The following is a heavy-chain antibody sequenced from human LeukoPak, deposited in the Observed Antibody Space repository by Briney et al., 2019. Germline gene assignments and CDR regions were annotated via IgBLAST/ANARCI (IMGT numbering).Heavy chain of an antibody. CDR2: IRYDGSNK. D-gene: IGHD3-10*01. Sequence: GGSLRLSCAASGFTFSTYGMHWVRQAPGKGLEWVAFIRYDGSNKYYGDSVKGRFTISRDNSKNTLYLQMNSLRAEDTAVYYCAKDPGEVARGYYMDVWGKGTMVTVSS. CDR1: GFTFSTYG. J-gene: IGHJ6*03. V-gene: IGHV3-30*02. CDR3: AKDPGEVARGYYMDV.